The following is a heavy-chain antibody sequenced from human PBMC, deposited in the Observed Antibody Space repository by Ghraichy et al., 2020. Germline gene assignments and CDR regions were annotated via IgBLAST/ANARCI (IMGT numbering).Heavy chain of an antibody. V-gene: IGHV4-34*01. CDR3: AREEHYDFWSGYYYYYFYGMDV. J-gene: IGHJ6*02. CDR2: INHSGST. Sequence: SETLSLTCAVYGGSFSGYYWSWIRQPPGKGLEWIGEINHSGSTNYNPSLKSRVTISVDTSKNQFSLKLSSVTAADTAVYYCAREEHYDFWSGYYYYYFYGMDVWGQGTTVTVSS. D-gene: IGHD3-3*01. CDR1: GGSFSGYY.